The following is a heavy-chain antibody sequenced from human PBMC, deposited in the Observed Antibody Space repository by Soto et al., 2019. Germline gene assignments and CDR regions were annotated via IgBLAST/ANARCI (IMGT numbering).Heavy chain of an antibody. CDR3: ARATGGYYDSSGYYPSYYFDY. D-gene: IGHD3-22*01. CDR1: GYSTSSGYY. CDR2: IYHSGST. Sequence: SETLSLTCAVSGYSTSSGYYWGWIRQPPGKGLEWIGSIYHSGSTYYNPSLKSRVTISVDTSKNQFSLKLSSVTAADTAVYYCARATGGYYDSSGYYPSYYFDYWGQGTLVTVSS. V-gene: IGHV4-38-2*01. J-gene: IGHJ4*02.